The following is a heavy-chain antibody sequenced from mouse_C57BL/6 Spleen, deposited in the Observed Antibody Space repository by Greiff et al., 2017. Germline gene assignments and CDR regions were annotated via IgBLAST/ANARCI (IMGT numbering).Heavy chain of an antibody. D-gene: IGHD1-1*01. V-gene: IGHV5-17*01. J-gene: IGHJ2*01. CDR1: GFTFSDYG. CDR2: ISSGSSTI. CDR3: ARPKNYYGSSLDY. Sequence: EVHLVESGGGLVKPGGSLKLSCAASGFTFSDYGMHWVRQAPEKGLESVAYISSGSSTIYYADTVKGRFTIYRDNAKNTLFLQMTSLRSEDTAMYYCARPKNYYGSSLDYWGQGTTLTVSS.